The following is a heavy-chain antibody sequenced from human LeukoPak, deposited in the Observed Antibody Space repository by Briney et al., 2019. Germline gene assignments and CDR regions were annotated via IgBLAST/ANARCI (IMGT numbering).Heavy chain of an antibody. CDR3: ATDYYYDSTGSYYTVDY. V-gene: IGHV1-24*01. D-gene: IGHD3-22*01. J-gene: IGHJ4*02. CDR2: FDPEDGET. CDR1: GYTLTELS. Sequence: GASVKVSCKVSGYTLTELSMHWVRQAPGKGLGWMGGFDPEDGETFYAQKFQGRVTMTEDTSTDTAYMELSSLRSEDTAVYYCATDYYYDSTGSYYTVDYWGQGTLVTVSS.